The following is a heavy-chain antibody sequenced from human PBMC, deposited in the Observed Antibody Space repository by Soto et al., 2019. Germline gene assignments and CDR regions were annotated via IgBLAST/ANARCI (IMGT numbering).Heavy chain of an antibody. CDR1: GYTFTGYY. CDR2: IGPKTGDT. V-gene: IGHV1-2*02. D-gene: IGHD1-7*01. CDR3: GRGRSGELVIFY. Sequence: QVQLVQSGAEVKESGASVKVSCKGSGYTFTGYYIHWVRQAPGQGPEWVGEIGPKTGDTRYAQKFQGRVTMTKDTSINTVYMELSNLIPDDTAVYYCGRGRSGELVIFYWGQGTLVTVHS. J-gene: IGHJ4*02.